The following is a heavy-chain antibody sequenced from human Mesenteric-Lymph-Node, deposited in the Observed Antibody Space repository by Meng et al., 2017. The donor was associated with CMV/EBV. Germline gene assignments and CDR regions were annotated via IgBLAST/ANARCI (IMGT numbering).Heavy chain of an antibody. CDR1: GGSISGSSYYY. V-gene: IGHV4-39*07. Sequence: SETLSLTCTVSGGSISGSSYYYWGWIRQPPGKGLEWIGEINHSGSTNYNPSLKSRVTISVDTSKNQFSLKLSSVTAADTAVYYCARRDGYSTNHWGQGTLVTVSS. CDR3: ARRDGYSTNH. J-gene: IGHJ5*02. D-gene: IGHD5-24*01. CDR2: INHSGST.